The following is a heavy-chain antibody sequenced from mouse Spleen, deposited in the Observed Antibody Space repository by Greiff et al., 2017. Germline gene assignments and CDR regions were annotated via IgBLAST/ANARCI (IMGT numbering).Heavy chain of an antibody. D-gene: IGHD2-1*01. CDR3: ARGDYGNYYFDY. Sequence: QVQLQQPGAELVMPGASVKMSCKASGYTFTDYWMHWVKQRPGQGLEWIGAIDTSDSYTSYNQKFKGKATLTVDESSSTAYMQLSSLTSEDSAVYYCARGDYGNYYFDYWGQGTTLTVSS. V-gene: IGHV1-69*01. J-gene: IGHJ2*01. CDR2: IDTSDSYT. CDR1: GYTFTDYW.